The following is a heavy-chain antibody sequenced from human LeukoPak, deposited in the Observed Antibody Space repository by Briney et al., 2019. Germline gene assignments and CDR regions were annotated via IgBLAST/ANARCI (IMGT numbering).Heavy chain of an antibody. Sequence: SVKVSCKASGGTFSSYAISWVRQAPGQGLELMGGIIPIFGTANYAQKFQGRVTITTDESTSTAYMELSSLRSEDTAVYYCAGGIAAAGLGTYYDYMDVWGKGTTVTVSS. D-gene: IGHD6-13*01. CDR2: IIPIFGTA. CDR1: GGTFSSYA. CDR3: AGGIAAAGLGTYYDYMDV. V-gene: IGHV1-69*05. J-gene: IGHJ6*03.